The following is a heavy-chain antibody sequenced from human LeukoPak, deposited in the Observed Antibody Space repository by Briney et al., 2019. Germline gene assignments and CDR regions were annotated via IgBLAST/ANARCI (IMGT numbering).Heavy chain of an antibody. CDR3: ARVSSEPMGATDY. D-gene: IGHD1-14*01. Sequence: ASVNVSCKASGYTFTDYYIHWVRQAPGQGLEWMGWINPNSGGTNYAEKFQGRVTMTRGTSISTAYMELSRLRSDDTAVYYCARVSSEPMGATDYWGQGTLVTVSS. J-gene: IGHJ4*02. V-gene: IGHV1-2*02. CDR2: INPNSGGT. CDR1: GYTFTDYY.